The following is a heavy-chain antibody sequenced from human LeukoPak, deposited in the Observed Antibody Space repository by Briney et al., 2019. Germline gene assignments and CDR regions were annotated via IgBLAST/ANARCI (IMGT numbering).Heavy chain of an antibody. CDR2: ISGSSSAI. D-gene: IGHD6-13*01. CDR1: GFTFSTYS. V-gene: IGHV3-48*01. J-gene: IGHJ4*02. Sequence: GGSLRLSCAASGFTFSTYSMNWVRQAPGKGLEWVSYISGSSSAIYYADSVKGRFTISRDNAKNSLYLQMNSLRAEDTAVYYCARGLIAAAGTGYFDYWGQGTLVTVSS. CDR3: ARGLIAAAGTGYFDY.